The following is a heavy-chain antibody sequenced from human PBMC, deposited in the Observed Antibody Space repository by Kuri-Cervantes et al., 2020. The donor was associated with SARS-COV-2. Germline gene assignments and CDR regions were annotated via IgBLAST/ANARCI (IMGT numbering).Heavy chain of an antibody. D-gene: IGHD3-22*01. CDR3: AHSWYTGVHDYYDYAFDM. Sequence: SGPTLVKPTQTLTLTYSFSLLLHTTIGGGVGWVRQASGKALEWLALIFWNNNQRYSPSLESRLSITKCTSKNPVNLTMTNVDPVYTATYDCAHSWYTGVHDYYDYAFDMWGPGTTVTISS. CDR2: IFWNNNQ. CDR1: LLLHTTIGGG. J-gene: IGHJ3*02. V-gene: IGHV2-5*01.